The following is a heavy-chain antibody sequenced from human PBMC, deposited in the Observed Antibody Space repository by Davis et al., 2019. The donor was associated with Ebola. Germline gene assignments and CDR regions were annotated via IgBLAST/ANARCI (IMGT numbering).Heavy chain of an antibody. V-gene: IGHV4-59*01. CDR1: GGSISSYY. CDR3: VRGDDSSGPYYMDV. D-gene: IGHD6-25*01. Sequence: PSETLSLTCTVSGGSISSYYWSWIRQPPGKGLEWIGYIYYSGSTNYNPSLKSRVTISVDTSKNQFSLKLSSVTAADTAVYYCVRGDDSSGPYYMDVWGKGTTVTVSS. J-gene: IGHJ6*03. CDR2: IYYSGST.